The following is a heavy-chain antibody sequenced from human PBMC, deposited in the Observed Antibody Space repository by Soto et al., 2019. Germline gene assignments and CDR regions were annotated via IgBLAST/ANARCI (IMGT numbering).Heavy chain of an antibody. CDR3: ARIAAAGTPFDY. Sequence: PSETLSLTCTVSGGSISNLYWSWIRQPPGKGLEWIGYIYYSGSTNYNPSLKSRVTISVDTSKNQFSLKLSSVTAADTAVYYCARIAAAGTPFDYWGQGTLVTVSS. J-gene: IGHJ4*02. CDR1: GGSISNLY. V-gene: IGHV4-59*11. D-gene: IGHD6-13*01. CDR2: IYYSGST.